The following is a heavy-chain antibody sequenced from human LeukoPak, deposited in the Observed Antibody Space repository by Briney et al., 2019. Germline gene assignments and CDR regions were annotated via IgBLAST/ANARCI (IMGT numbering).Heavy chain of an antibody. D-gene: IGHD3-10*01. V-gene: IGHV3-43*02. J-gene: IGHJ4*02. CDR3: AKAAAVIRGVIDY. CDR1: GFNFGDYA. CDR2: ISGDAYTT. Sequence: GGSLRLSCAASGFNFGDYAMHWVREAPGKGLEWVSLISGDAYTTYYADSVKGRFTISRDNSKNSLYLQMNSLRTEDTALYYCAKAAAVIRGVIDYWGQGTLVTVSS.